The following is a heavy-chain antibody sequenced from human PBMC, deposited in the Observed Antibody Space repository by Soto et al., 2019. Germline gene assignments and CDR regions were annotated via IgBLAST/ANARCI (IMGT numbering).Heavy chain of an antibody. J-gene: IGHJ6*02. CDR1: GFTFSSYA. Sequence: GVLRLSCAASGFTFSSYAMSWVRQAPGKGLEWVSAISGSGGSTYYADSVKGRFTISRDNSKNTLYLQMNSLRAEDTAVYYCAKWYYGSGSYYTHGMDVWGQGTTVTVSS. CDR3: AKWYYGSGSYYTHGMDV. CDR2: ISGSGGST. D-gene: IGHD3-10*01. V-gene: IGHV3-23*01.